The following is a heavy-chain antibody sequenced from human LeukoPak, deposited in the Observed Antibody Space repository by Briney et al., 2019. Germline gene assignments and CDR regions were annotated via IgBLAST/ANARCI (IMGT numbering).Heavy chain of an antibody. Sequence: PGRSLRLSCAASGFTFSSYGMHWVRQAPGKGLEWVAVISYDGRNKYHSDSVKGRFTIPRDNSKNTLYLQMNSLRAEDTAVYYCAKDSSSGAADYYFDYWGQGTLVTVSS. CDR1: GFTFSSYG. CDR3: AKDSSSGAADYYFDY. CDR2: ISYDGRNK. D-gene: IGHD1-26*01. J-gene: IGHJ4*02. V-gene: IGHV3-30*18.